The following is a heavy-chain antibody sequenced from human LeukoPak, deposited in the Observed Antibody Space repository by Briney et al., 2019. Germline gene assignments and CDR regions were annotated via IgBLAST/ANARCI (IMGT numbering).Heavy chain of an antibody. D-gene: IGHD2-15*01. V-gene: IGHV1-69*04. Sequence: SVKVSCKASGGTFSSYAISWVRQAPGQGLEWMGRIIPILGIANYAQKFQGRVTITADKSTSTAYMELSSLRSGDTAVYYCAREVLEGYCSGGSCYSWFDPWGQGTLVTVSS. CDR2: IIPILGIA. J-gene: IGHJ5*02. CDR3: AREVLEGYCSGGSCYSWFDP. CDR1: GGTFSSYA.